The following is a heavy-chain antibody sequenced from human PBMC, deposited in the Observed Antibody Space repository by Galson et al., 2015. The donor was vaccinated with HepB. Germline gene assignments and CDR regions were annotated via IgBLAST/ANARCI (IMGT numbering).Heavy chain of an antibody. CDR2: ISYDGSNK. Sequence: SLRLSCAASGFTFSSYAMHWVRQAPGKGLEWVAVISYDGSNKYYLDSVKGRFTISRDNSKNTLYLQMNSLRAEDTAVYYCARDRSTTVYGMDVWGQGTTITASS. D-gene: IGHD4-17*01. CDR3: ARDRSTTVYGMDV. V-gene: IGHV3-30*04. J-gene: IGHJ6*02. CDR1: GFTFSSYA.